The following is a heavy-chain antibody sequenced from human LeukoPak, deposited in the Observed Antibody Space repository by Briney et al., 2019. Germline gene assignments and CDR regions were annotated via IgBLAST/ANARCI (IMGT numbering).Heavy chain of an antibody. CDR1: GYTFTGYY. CDR2: INPNSGGT. Sequence: GASVKVSCKASGYTFTGYYMHWVRQAPGQGLEWMGRINPNSGGTNYAQKFQGRVTMTRDTSISTAYMELSRLRSDDTAVYYCAIMWELRPRHPFGIWGQGTMVTVSS. CDR3: AIMWELRPRHPFGI. J-gene: IGHJ3*02. D-gene: IGHD1-26*01. V-gene: IGHV1-2*06.